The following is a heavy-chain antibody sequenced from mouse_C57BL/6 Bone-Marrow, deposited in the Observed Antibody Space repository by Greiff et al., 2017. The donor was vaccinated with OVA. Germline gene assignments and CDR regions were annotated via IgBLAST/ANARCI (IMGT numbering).Heavy chain of an antibody. V-gene: IGHV1-15*01. Sequence: QVQLQQSGAELVRPGASVTLSCKASGYTFTDYEMHWVKQTPVHGLEWIGAIDPETGCTAYNQKFKGKAILTADKSSSTAYMELRSLTSEDSAVYYCTRGYSSYYAMDYWGQGTSVTVSS. CDR2: IDPETGCT. D-gene: IGHD2-5*01. J-gene: IGHJ4*01. CDR3: TRGYSSYYAMDY. CDR1: GYTFTDYE.